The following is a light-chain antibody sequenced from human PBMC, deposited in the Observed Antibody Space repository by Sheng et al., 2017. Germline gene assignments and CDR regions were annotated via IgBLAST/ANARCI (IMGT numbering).Light chain of an antibody. CDR2: GAS. V-gene: IGKV1-39*01. CDR3: QQSYTTPRS. J-gene: IGKJ2*03. CDR1: QSISSS. Sequence: DIQMTQSPSSVSASVGDRVTITCRASQSISSSLNWYQQKPGKAPKVLIYGASSLQRGVPSRFSGGGSGTDFTLTISSLQLEDCATYYCQQSYTTPRSFGQGTKLEI.